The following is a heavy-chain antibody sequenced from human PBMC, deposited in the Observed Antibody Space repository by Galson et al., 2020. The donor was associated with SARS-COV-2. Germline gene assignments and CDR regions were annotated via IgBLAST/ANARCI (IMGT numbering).Heavy chain of an antibody. CDR1: GESFSDFF. V-gene: IGHV4-34*01. Sequence: ETSETLSLTCDVSGESFSDFFWSWVRQPPRKGLEWIGQINDRGNTTYKPSPTRRVTISLDTYKNQIALKLRSVTAADTAVYYCSWIVVVPAARGGPAGYVFWIGSLDLWGPGTLFTV. CDR3: SWIVVVPAARGGPAGYVFWIGSLDL. CDR2: INDRGNT. J-gene: IGHJ4*02. D-gene: IGHD2-2*01.